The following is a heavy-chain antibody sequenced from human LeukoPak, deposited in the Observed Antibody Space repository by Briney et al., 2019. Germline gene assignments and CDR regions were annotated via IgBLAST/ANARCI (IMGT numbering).Heavy chain of an antibody. D-gene: IGHD4-17*01. J-gene: IGHJ4*02. Sequence: SGTLSLTCAVSGGSISSSNWWSWVRQPPGKGLEWIGEIYHSGSTNYNPSLKSRVTISVVKSKNQFSLKLSSVTAADTAVYYCARTNYGDYELGYFDYWGQGTLVTVSS. CDR1: GGSISSSNW. CDR3: ARTNYGDYELGYFDY. CDR2: IYHSGST. V-gene: IGHV4-4*02.